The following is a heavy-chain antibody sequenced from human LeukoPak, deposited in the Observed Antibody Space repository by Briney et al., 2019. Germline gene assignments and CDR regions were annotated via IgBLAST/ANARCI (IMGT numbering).Heavy chain of an antibody. Sequence: GGSLRLSCAASGFTFSGYWMSWVRQAPGKGLEWVANIKQDGSEKYYVDSVKGRFTISRDNAKNSLYLQMNSLRAEDTAVYYCARGAVNWIMDVWGQGTTVTVSS. J-gene: IGHJ6*02. V-gene: IGHV3-7*01. D-gene: IGHD1-26*01. CDR3: ARGAVNWIMDV. CDR2: IKQDGSEK. CDR1: GFTFSGYW.